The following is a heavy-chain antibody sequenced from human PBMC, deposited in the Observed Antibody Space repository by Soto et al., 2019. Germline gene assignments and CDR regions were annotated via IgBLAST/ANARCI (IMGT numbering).Heavy chain of an antibody. CDR3: ALVSTPPAS. V-gene: IGHV5-10-1*01. Sequence: PGESLKISCKGSGYSFTGYLITWVRQMPGKGLEWMGRIDPTDSYTDYSPSFQGHVTISADKSINTAYLQWSSLKASDTAMYYCALVSTPPASWGQGTMVTVSS. D-gene: IGHD2-15*01. J-gene: IGHJ5*02. CDR1: GYSFTGYL. CDR2: IDPTDSYT.